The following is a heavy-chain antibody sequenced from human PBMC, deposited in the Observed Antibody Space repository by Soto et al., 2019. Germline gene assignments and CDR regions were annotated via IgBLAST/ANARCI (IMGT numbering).Heavy chain of an antibody. J-gene: IGHJ6*02. CDR3: ARHGPSASWGDYTDATYYYYGMDV. Sequence: SETLSLTCTVSGGSISSSSYYWGWIRQPPGKGLEWIGSIYYSGSTYYNPSLKSRVTISVDTSKNQFSLKLSSVTAADTAVYYCARHGPSASWGDYTDATYYYYGMDVWGQGTTVTVSS. CDR2: IYYSGST. CDR1: GGSISSSSYY. V-gene: IGHV4-39*01. D-gene: IGHD4-17*01.